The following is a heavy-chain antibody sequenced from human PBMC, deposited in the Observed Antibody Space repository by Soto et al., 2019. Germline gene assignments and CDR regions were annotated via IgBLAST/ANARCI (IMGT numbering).Heavy chain of an antibody. CDR2: INPSGST. J-gene: IGHJ6*02. V-gene: IGHV4-34*01. CDR1: GGSFSSYY. Sequence: SQTLSPTCAVYGGSFSSYYWRWIRQPPGKGLEWIGEINPSGSTNYNTSPKSRVTISVATSKNQFSLKLSSVTAADTAVYYCARGGSRFLEWLQAWSNYYYYGMDVWGQGTTVTVSS. D-gene: IGHD3-3*01. CDR3: ARGGSRFLEWLQAWSNYYYYGMDV.